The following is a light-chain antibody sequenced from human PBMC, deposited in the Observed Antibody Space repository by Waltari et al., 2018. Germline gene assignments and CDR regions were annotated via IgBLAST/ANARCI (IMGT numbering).Light chain of an antibody. V-gene: IGLV1-47*01. CDR3: ASWDDSLSVGV. CDR1: ISNLGTTY. Sequence: QSVLTQPPSASGNPGQRVTISCSGSISNLGTTYVYWYQQFPGTAPKLLIPRNKSRPSGVPYRFSGSKAGTLAYLAISGLRSEDEADYYCASWDDSLSVGVFGGGTKLTGL. J-gene: IGLJ3*02. CDR2: RNK.